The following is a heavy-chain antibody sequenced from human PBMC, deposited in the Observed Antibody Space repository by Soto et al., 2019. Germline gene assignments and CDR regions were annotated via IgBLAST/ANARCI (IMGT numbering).Heavy chain of an antibody. D-gene: IGHD3-16*01. Sequence: SETLSLTCTVSGGSISSGGYYWSWIRQHPGKGLEWIGYIYYSGSTYYKPSLKSRVTISVDTSKNQFSLKLSSVTAADTAVYYCARAKRYYDYVWGSPPGDAFDIWGQGTRVTVSS. CDR1: GGSISSGGYY. CDR2: IYYSGST. J-gene: IGHJ3*02. V-gene: IGHV4-31*03. CDR3: ARAKRYYDYVWGSPPGDAFDI.